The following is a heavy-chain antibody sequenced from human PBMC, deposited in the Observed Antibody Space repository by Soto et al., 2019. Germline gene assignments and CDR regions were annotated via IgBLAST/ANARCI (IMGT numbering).Heavy chain of an antibody. J-gene: IGHJ4*02. V-gene: IGHV4-59*12. D-gene: IGHD3-16*02. CDR1: GGSISSYY. Sequence: PSETLSLTCTVSGGSISSYYWSWIRQPPGKGLEWIGYIYYSGSTNYNPSLKSRVTISVDTSKNQFSLKLSSVTAADTAVYYCARGPLPPYDYVWGSYRFRGYYFDYWGQGTLVTVSS. CDR2: IYYSGST. CDR3: ARGPLPPYDYVWGSYRFRGYYFDY.